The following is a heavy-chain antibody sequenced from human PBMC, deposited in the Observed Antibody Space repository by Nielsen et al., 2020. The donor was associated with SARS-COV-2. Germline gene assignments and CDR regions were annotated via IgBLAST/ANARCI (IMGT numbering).Heavy chain of an antibody. D-gene: IGHD4-11*01. CDR1: GFTFSSYS. J-gene: IGHJ4*02. CDR3: AKDHGGYSNN. CDR2: ISSSSSTI. V-gene: IGHV3-48*01. Sequence: GGSLRLSCAASGFTFSSYSMNWVRQAPGKGLEWVSYISSSSSTIYYADSVKGRFTISRDNAKNSLYLQMNSLRAEDTAVYYCAKDHGGYSNNWGQGTLVTVSS.